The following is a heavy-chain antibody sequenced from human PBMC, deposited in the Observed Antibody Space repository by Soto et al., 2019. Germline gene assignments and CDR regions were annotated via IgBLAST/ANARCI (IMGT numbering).Heavy chain of an antibody. D-gene: IGHD6-13*01. CDR3: ARDRYSSSYNDY. V-gene: IGHV1-3*01. CDR1: GYTFTSYT. Sequence: ASVKVSCKASGYTFTSYTMHWVRQAPGQRLEWMGWINAGNGNTKYSQKFQGRVTITRDTSESTAYMELSSLRSEDTAVYFCARDRYSSSYNDYWGQGTLVTVSS. J-gene: IGHJ4*02. CDR2: INAGNGNT.